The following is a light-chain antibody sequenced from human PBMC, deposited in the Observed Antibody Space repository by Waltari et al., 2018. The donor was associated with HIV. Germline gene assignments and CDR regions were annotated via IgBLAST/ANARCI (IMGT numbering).Light chain of an antibody. CDR3: QQYYAFPHT. CDR1: QSLLYGSNNKNY. V-gene: IGKV4-1*01. CDR2: WAS. Sequence: DIELTQSPDSLAVSLGDRAIITCKSNQSLLYGSNNKNYLGWYQQRPGQPPKLLIHWASSRESGISDRISGSGSETDFSLTINKLQAEDVAVYYCQQYYAFPHTFGQGTNLEI. J-gene: IGKJ2*01.